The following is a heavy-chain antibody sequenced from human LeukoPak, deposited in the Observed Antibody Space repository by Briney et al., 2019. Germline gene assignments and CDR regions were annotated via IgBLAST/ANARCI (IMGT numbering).Heavy chain of an antibody. D-gene: IGHD5-24*01. V-gene: IGHV1-46*01. Sequence: ASVKVSYKALGYTFTSNYMHRVRQAPGQGSEWMGVISPSGGSTTYAQKFQGRVTLTRDMSTSTDYLELSSLRSEDTAVYYCARDNSVRDEAWWFNPWGQGTLVTVSS. CDR3: ARDNSVRDEAWWFNP. J-gene: IGHJ5*02. CDR1: GYTFTSNY. CDR2: ISPSGGST.